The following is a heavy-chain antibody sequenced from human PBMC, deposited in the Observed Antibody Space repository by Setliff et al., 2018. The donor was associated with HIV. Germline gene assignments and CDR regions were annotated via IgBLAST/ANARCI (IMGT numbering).Heavy chain of an antibody. CDR3: VRQGPGSSPPHFGD. CDR2: VDREEGKR. D-gene: IGHD3-10*01. CDR1: GYSLNGLS. V-gene: IGHV1-24*01. J-gene: IGHJ4*02. Sequence: ASVKVSCKVSGYSLNGLSIHWVRQAPGKGLEWMGGVDREEGKRLYAQKLQGRVTWTEDTSTETTYMDLSSLTSDDTAVYYCVRQGPGSSPPHFGDWGEGTLVTVSS.